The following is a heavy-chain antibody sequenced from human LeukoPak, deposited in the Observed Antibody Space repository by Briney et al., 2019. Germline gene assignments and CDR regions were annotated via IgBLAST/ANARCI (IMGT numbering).Heavy chain of an antibody. CDR1: GYIFIDYE. J-gene: IGHJ3*02. CDR2: MNPNSGNT. Sequence: GASVKVSCKASGYIFIDYEINWVRQATGQGLEWMGWMNPNSGNTGYAQKFQGRVTMTRNTSISTAYMELSSLRSEDTAVYYCARAYYDSSGNDLDAFDIWGQGTMVTVSS. D-gene: IGHD3-22*01. V-gene: IGHV1-8*02. CDR3: ARAYYDSSGNDLDAFDI.